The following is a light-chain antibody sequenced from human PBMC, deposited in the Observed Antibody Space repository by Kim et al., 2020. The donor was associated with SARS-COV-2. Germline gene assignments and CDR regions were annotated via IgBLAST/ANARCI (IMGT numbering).Light chain of an antibody. V-gene: IGKV3-20*01. CDR1: QSVSSSS. CDR2: GAS. J-gene: IGKJ2*01. CDR3: QQYVRTPYA. Sequence: EIVLTQSPGTLSLSPGERATLSCRASQSVSSSSLAWYQQTPGQAPRLLIYGASSRATGVPDRFSGSGSGTEFTLTINSLKPEDFAVFYCQQYVRTPYAFGQGTKLGIK.